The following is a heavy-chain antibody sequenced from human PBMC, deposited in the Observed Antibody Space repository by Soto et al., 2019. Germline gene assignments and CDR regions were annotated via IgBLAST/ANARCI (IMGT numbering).Heavy chain of an antibody. CDR3: GKGDWGGFPHPNIYYVDV. V-gene: IGHV3-23*01. D-gene: IGHD2-21*01. CDR1: RFSFTTYV. Sequence: EVQLLDSGGGLVQPGESLRLSCAPSRFSFTTYVMGWVRQAPGMGLEWVSGISASGDSTFYAASVEGRFTISRDTSKKTVYLEMNSLRADDTAIYYCGKGDWGGFPHPNIYYVDVWGQGTLVTVSS. CDR2: ISASGDST. J-gene: IGHJ4*02.